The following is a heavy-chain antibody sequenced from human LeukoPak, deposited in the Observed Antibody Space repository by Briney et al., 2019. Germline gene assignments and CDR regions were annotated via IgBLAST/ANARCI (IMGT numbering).Heavy chain of an antibody. V-gene: IGHV1-69*06. J-gene: IGHJ5*02. CDR3: ARGGYSSSPTRFDP. D-gene: IGHD6-6*01. CDR1: GGTFSSYA. CDR2: IIPIFGTA. Sequence: ASVKVSCKASGGTFSSYAISWVRQAPGQGLEWMGGIIPIFGTANYAQKFQGRVTITADKSTSTAYMELSSLRSEDTAVYYCARGGYSSSPTRFDPWGQGTLVTVSS.